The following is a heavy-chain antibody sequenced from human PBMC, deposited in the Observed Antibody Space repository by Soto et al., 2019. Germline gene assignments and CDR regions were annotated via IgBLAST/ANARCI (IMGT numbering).Heavy chain of an antibody. J-gene: IGHJ4*02. D-gene: IGHD2-15*01. CDR2: IYYSGTT. Sequence: PSETLSLTCTVSGGSMDTYTYYWAWVRQPPGGRLEWIASIYYSGTTYYTPSLRSRLTISLDTSKNQFSLRLTSVTATDTAVYFCARNPGYCPGGSCYPLDHWGPGALVTVSS. CDR3: ARNPGYCPGGSCYPLDH. V-gene: IGHV4-39*01. CDR1: GGSMDTYTYY.